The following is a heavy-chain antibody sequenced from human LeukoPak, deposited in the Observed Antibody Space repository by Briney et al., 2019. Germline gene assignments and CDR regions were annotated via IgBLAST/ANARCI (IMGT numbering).Heavy chain of an antibody. CDR3: ARRAGAYSHPYDY. J-gene: IGHJ4*02. CDR2: IYSDNT. D-gene: IGHD4/OR15-4a*01. CDR1: GFTFSSYA. Sequence: GGSLRLSCAASGFTFSSYAMSWVRQAPGKGLEWVSFIYSDNTHYSDSVKGRFTISRDNSKNTLYLQMNSQRAEDTAVYYCARRAGAYSHPYDYWGQGTLVTVSS. V-gene: IGHV3-53*01.